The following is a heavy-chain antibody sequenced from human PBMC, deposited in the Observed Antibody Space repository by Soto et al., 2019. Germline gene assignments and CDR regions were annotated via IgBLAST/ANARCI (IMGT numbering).Heavy chain of an antibody. D-gene: IGHD6-13*01. CDR1: GYRVSGSY. CDR2: INPNSGGT. CDR3: ASSQAAGHE. Sequence: ASVKVASKASGYRVSGSYMAWVLQAPGQGLEWMGWINPNSGGTNYTQKFQGRVTMTRDTSISTAYMELSRLRSDDTAVYYCASSQAAGHEWGQGTMVTVS. J-gene: IGHJ3*01. V-gene: IGHV1-2*02.